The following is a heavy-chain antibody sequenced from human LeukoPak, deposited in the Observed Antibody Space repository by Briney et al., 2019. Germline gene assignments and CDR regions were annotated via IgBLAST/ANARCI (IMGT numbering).Heavy chain of an antibody. CDR2: VYASGDYNSGIN. J-gene: IGHJ4*02. Sequence: PSQTLSLACTVSGTSINTYSWSWIRQTPGKGLEWIGYVYASGDYNSGINTYNSSLESRVTITVDTSKNQFALRLTSLTAADTAVYYCARGDQEFDYWGQGTRVTVSS. V-gene: IGHV4-59*13. CDR3: ARGDQEFDY. CDR1: GTSINTYS.